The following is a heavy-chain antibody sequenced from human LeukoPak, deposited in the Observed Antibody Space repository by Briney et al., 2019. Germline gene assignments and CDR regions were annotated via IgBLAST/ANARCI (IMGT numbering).Heavy chain of an antibody. V-gene: IGHV4-31*03. CDR1: GGSISSGGYY. D-gene: IGHD5-18*01. CDR2: IYYSGST. Sequence: SETLSLTCTVSGGSISSGGYYWSWIRQHPGKGLEWIGYIYYSGSTYYNPSLKSRVTISVDTSKNQFSLKLSSVTAADTAVYYCARGNTAMPYYWGQGTLVTVSS. J-gene: IGHJ4*02. CDR3: ARGNTAMPYY.